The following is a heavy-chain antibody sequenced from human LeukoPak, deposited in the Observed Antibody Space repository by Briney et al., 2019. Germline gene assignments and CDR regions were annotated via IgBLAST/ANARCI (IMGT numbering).Heavy chain of an antibody. Sequence: GASVKVSCKVSGYTLTELSMHWVRQAPRKGLEWMGGFDPEDGETIYAQKFQGRVTMTEDTSTDTAYMELSSLRSEDTAVYYCATNDPLFESIFGVVKFAFDIWGQGTMVTVSS. D-gene: IGHD3-3*01. V-gene: IGHV1-24*01. CDR1: GYTLTELS. CDR3: ATNDPLFESIFGVVKFAFDI. J-gene: IGHJ3*02. CDR2: FDPEDGET.